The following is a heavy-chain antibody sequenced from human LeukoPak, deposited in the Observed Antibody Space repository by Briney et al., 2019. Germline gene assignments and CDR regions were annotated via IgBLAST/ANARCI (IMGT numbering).Heavy chain of an antibody. CDR2: IKQDGSEK. Sequence: GGSLRLSCAASGFTFSSYWMSWVRQAPGKGLEWVANIKQDGSEKYYVDSVKGRFTISGDNAKNSLYLQMNSLRAEDTAVYYWPRATDPYYGNPEGYFAYWAQETLVTAPS. D-gene: IGHD4-11*01. J-gene: IGHJ4*02. V-gene: IGHV3-7*03. CDR3: PRATDPYYGNPEGYFAY. CDR1: GFTFSSYW.